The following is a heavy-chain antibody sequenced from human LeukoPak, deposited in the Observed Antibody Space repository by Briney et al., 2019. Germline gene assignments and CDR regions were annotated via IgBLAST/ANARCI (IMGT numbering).Heavy chain of an antibody. D-gene: IGHD3-22*01. CDR3: AAFFYDSSGYQTLHYFDY. J-gene: IGHJ4*02. Sequence: SVKVSCKASGGTFSSYAINWVRQAPGEGLEWMGRIIPILGIANYAQKFQGRVTITADRSTSTAYMELSSLRSEDTAVYYCAAFFYDSSGYQTLHYFDYWGQGTLVTVSS. V-gene: IGHV1-69*04. CDR2: IIPILGIA. CDR1: GGTFSSYA.